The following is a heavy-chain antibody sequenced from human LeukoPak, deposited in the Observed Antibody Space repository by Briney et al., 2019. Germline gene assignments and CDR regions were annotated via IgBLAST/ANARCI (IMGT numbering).Heavy chain of an antibody. J-gene: IGHJ5*02. CDR3: ARVRADYSSSWYGNWFDP. Sequence: ASVKVSCKAPGYTFTSYDINWVRQATGQGLEWMGWMNPNSGNTGYAQKFQGRVTMTRNTSISTAYMELSSLRSEDTAVYYCARVRADYSSSWYGNWFDPWGQGTLATVSS. D-gene: IGHD6-13*01. V-gene: IGHV1-8*01. CDR1: GYTFTSYD. CDR2: MNPNSGNT.